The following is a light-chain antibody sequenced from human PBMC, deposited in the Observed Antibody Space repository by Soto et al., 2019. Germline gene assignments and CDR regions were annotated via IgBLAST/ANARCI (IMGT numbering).Light chain of an antibody. CDR3: QQYNSWPPIT. J-gene: IGKJ5*01. V-gene: IGKV3-15*01. CDR2: GAS. Sequence: EIVLTQSPGTLSSSPGESTRLSCRASESVSSNLAWYQQRPGQAPRLVIYGASTRATGIPARFSGGGSGTEFTLTISSLQSEDFAVYYCQQYNSWPPITFGQGTRLEIK. CDR1: ESVSSN.